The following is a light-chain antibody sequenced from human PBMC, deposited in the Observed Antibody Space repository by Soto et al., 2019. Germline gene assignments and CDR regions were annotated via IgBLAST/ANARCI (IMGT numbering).Light chain of an antibody. CDR3: QTWGSGIVV. J-gene: IGLJ2*01. V-gene: IGLV4-69*01. CDR1: RGHSNYA. CDR2: LNSDGSH. Sequence: QPLLTQSPSASASLGASVKLTCTLSRGHSNYAIAWHQQQSEKGPRYLMKLNSDGSHSKGDGIPDRFSGSSSGAERYLTISSLQSEDEAGYYGQTWGSGIVVFGGGTELTVL.